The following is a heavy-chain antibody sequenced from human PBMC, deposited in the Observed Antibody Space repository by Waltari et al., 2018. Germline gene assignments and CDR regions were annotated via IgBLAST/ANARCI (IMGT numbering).Heavy chain of an antibody. CDR1: GGSISRGSYS. CDR3: AGPGYSSGWYVPGN. Sequence: QVQLQESGPGLVKPSQTLSLTCPVSGGSISRGSYSWSWVRKPAGKGLEWIGRIYTSGSTNYNPSLKSRVTISVDTSKNQFSLKLSSVTAADTAVYYCAGPGYSSGWYVPGNWGQGTLVTVSS. J-gene: IGHJ4*02. D-gene: IGHD6-19*01. V-gene: IGHV4-61*02. CDR2: IYTSGST.